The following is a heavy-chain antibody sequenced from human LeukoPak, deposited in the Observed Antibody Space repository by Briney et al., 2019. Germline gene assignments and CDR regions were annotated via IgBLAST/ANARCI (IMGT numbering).Heavy chain of an antibody. J-gene: IGHJ4*02. CDR2: IYHSGST. V-gene: IGHV4-39*01. CDR1: GDTVNTRRYY. D-gene: IGHD3-16*02. Sequence: SETLSLTCPVSGDTVNTRRYYWGWIRQPPGKGLEWIGSIYHSGSTYYEPSLRSRVTISIDTSRNQSSLNLTSVTTADTALYFCARRDIVKGGFDYWGQGTLVTVSS. CDR3: ARRDIVKGGFDY.